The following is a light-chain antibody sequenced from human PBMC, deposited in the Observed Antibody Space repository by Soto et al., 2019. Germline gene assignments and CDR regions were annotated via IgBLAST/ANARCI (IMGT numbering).Light chain of an antibody. CDR1: QDIKKF. Sequence: DIQVTQSPYSLSASPGDRITITCRASQDIKKFLAWYQQKPGEVPHLLIYAASTLQPGVPSRFSGNASGTDFTLTIASLQPEDVATYYCQKYDRAPAAFGQGTKVDVK. V-gene: IGKV1-27*01. J-gene: IGKJ1*01. CDR3: QKYDRAPAA. CDR2: AAS.